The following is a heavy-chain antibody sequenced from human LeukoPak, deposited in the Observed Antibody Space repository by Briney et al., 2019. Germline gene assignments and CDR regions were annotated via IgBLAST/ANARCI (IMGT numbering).Heavy chain of an antibody. CDR3: ARARAYGSGAPKGMDV. Sequence: GGSLRLSCAASGFTFSSYWMSWVRQAPGKGLEWVANIKHDGNEKYYVDSVTGRFTISRDNAKNSLYLQMNSLRAEDTAVYYCARARAYGSGAPKGMDVRGQGTTVTVSS. D-gene: IGHD3-10*01. J-gene: IGHJ6*02. CDR2: IKHDGNEK. V-gene: IGHV3-7*04. CDR1: GFTFSSYW.